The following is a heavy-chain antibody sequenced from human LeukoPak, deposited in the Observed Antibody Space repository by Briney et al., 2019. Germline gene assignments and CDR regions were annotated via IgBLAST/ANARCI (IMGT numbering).Heavy chain of an antibody. CDR3: ARGASHADY. J-gene: IGHJ4*02. Sequence: GGSLRLSCAAPGFTFRSYNMNWVRQAPGKRPEWVSSISSSSSYIYYADSVKGRFTISRDNAKNSLYLQMNSLRAEDTALYYCARGASHADYWGQGTLVTVSS. CDR1: GFTFRSYN. V-gene: IGHV3-21*01. CDR2: ISSSSSYI.